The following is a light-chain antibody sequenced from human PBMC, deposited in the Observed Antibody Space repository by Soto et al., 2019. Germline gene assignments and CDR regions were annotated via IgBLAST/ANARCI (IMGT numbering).Light chain of an antibody. CDR3: QQYRDSPLT. V-gene: IGKV3-20*01. CDR1: QSVSSSY. Sequence: EIVLTQSPGTLSLSPGERATLSCRASQSVSSSYLAWYQQKPGQAPRLLIYGASSRATGIPDSFSGSGSGTDFTLTISRLEPEDFAVYYCQQYRDSPLTFGGGTKVEIK. J-gene: IGKJ4*01. CDR2: GAS.